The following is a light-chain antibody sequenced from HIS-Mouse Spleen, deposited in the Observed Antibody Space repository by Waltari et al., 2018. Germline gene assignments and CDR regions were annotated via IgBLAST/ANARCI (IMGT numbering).Light chain of an antibody. CDR1: QSVSSSY. J-gene: IGKJ4*01. CDR2: GAS. Sequence: PGERVTLSCRASQSVSSSYLTWYQQKPGQAPRLLIYGASTRATSIPASFSGSGSGTDFTLTISSLQPEDFAVYYCQQDYNLPLTFGGGTKVEIK. CDR3: QQDYNLPLT. V-gene: IGKV3D-7*01.